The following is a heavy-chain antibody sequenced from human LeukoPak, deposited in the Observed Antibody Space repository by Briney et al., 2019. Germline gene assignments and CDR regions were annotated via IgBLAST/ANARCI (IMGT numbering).Heavy chain of an antibody. V-gene: IGHV4-59*01. CDR1: GGSISSYS. CDR3: ARVGTYDSSGYYYHYYYGMDV. D-gene: IGHD3-22*01. Sequence: SETLSLTCTVPGGSISSYSWSWIRQPPGKGLEWMGHIYYSGSTNYNPSLTSRVTISVDTSKDQFTLKLSSVTAADTAVYYCARVGTYDSSGYYYHYYYGMDVWGQGTTVTVSS. J-gene: IGHJ6*02. CDR2: IYYSGST.